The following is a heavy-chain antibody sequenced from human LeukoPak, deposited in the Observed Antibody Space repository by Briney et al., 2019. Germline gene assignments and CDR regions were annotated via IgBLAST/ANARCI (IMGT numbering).Heavy chain of an antibody. Sequence: PGGSLRLSCAASGFTFSSYAMSWVRQAPGKGLEWVSAISGSGGSTYYADSVKGRFTISRDNSKNTLYLQMNSLRAEDTAVYYCAKDQGIIVAGIYHYYGMDVWGQGTTVTVSS. CDR3: AKDQGIIVAGIYHYYGMDV. J-gene: IGHJ6*02. CDR2: ISGSGGST. D-gene: IGHD6-19*01. V-gene: IGHV3-23*01. CDR1: GFTFSSYA.